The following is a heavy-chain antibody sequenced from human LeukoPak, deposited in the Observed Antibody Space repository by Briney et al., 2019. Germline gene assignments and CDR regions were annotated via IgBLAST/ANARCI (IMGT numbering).Heavy chain of an antibody. D-gene: IGHD6-25*01. CDR3: ARHAKTAHSLDY. CDR2: IYYSGST. Sequence: SETLSLTCIVSDGSISNYFWSWIRQPPGKGLEWIGYIYYSGSTNYNPSLKSRVTISVDTSKNQFSLRLSSVTAADTAVYYCARHAKTAHSLDYWGQETLVTVSS. CDR1: DGSISNYF. J-gene: IGHJ4*02. V-gene: IGHV4-59*08.